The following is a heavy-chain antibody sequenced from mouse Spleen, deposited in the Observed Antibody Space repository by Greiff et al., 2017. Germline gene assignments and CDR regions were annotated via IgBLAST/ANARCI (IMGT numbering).Heavy chain of an antibody. CDR1: GYTFTSYW. D-gene: IGHD4-1*01. CDR2: IDPSDSYT. CDR3: ARREGNWAWFAY. J-gene: IGHJ3*01. V-gene: IGHV1-59*01. Sequence: QVQLKQPGAELVRPGTSVKLSCKASGYTFTSYWMHWVKQRPGQGLEWIGVIDPSDSYTNYNQKFKGKATLTVDTSSSTAYMQLSSLTSEDSAVYYCARREGNWAWFAYWGQGTLVTVSA.